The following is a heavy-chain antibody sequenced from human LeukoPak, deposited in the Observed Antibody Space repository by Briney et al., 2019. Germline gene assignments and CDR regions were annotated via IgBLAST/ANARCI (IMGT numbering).Heavy chain of an antibody. CDR3: AKKSRGSGSYYGDY. D-gene: IGHD3-10*01. V-gene: IGHV3-23*01. CDR2: ISGSGGST. J-gene: IGHJ4*02. Sequence: GGSLRLSCAASGFTFSSYAMSWVRQAPGKGLEWVSAISGSGGSTYYADSVKSRFTISRDNSKNTLYLQMNSLRAEDTAVYYCAKKSRGSGSYYGDYWGQGILVTVSS. CDR1: GFTFSSYA.